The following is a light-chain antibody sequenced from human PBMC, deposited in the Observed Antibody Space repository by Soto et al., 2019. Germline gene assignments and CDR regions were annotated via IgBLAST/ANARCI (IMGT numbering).Light chain of an antibody. CDR1: GSDVGGFNF. Sequence: QSALTXPASVSGSPGQSITISCTGTGSDVGGFNFVSWYQQHPGKAPKLILYDVTNRPSGVSNRFSGSKSGNTASLTISGLQAEDEAAYHCSSYSGSTTLGYVFGTGTKVTVL. CDR3: SSYSGSTTLGYV. CDR2: DVT. J-gene: IGLJ1*01. V-gene: IGLV2-14*03.